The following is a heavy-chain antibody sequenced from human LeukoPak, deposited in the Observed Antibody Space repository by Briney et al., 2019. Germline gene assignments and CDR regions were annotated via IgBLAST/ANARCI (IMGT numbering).Heavy chain of an antibody. Sequence: PSETLSLTCTVSGGSISSADYYWSWVRQPPGKGLEWIGYIYYSGSTYYNPSLKSRVTISVDTSKNQFSLKLTSVTAADTAVYYCARDIMVRGVIDYWGQGTLVTVSS. J-gene: IGHJ4*02. CDR3: ARDIMVRGVIDY. D-gene: IGHD3-10*01. CDR2: IYYSGST. CDR1: GGSISSADYY. V-gene: IGHV4-30-4*01.